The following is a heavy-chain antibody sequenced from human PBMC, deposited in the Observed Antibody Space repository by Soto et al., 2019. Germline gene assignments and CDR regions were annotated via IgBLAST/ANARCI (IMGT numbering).Heavy chain of an antibody. V-gene: IGHV4-34*01. J-gene: IGHJ5*02. Sequence: QVQLQQWGAGLLKPSETLSLTCAVYGGSFSGYYWSWIRQPPGKGLEWIGEINHSGSTNYNPSLKSRVTISVDTSKNQFSLKLSSVTAADTAVYYCARGDRKAAAGTSFRGWFDPWGQGTLVTVSS. D-gene: IGHD6-13*01. CDR1: GGSFSGYY. CDR3: ARGDRKAAAGTSFRGWFDP. CDR2: INHSGST.